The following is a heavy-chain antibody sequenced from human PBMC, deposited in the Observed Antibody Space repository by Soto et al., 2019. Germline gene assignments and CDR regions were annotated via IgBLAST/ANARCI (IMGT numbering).Heavy chain of an antibody. CDR3: ARFAIMGTIGGFDY. CDR2: IYWDDDE. CDR1: GFSLSTSGVG. J-gene: IGHJ4*02. D-gene: IGHD5-12*01. Sequence: QITLKESGPTLVKPTQTLTLTCTFSGFSLSTSGVGVGWIRQPPGKALEWLALIYWDDDERHSPSLKSRLTITKDTSKNQVVLTMTNMDPVDTATYYCARFAIMGTIGGFDYWGQGTLVTVSS. V-gene: IGHV2-5*02.